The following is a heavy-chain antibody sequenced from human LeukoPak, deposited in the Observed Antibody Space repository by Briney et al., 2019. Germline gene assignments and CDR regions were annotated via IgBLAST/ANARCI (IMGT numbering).Heavy chain of an antibody. Sequence: ASVKVSCRSSGYTFTTYGITWVRQAPGQGLEWMGWISTYNGNTNYAQNVQGRVTLTTDTSTSTAYMELRSLRSDDTAFYYCARDNKVASGSGFDYWGQGTLVTVSS. J-gene: IGHJ4*02. D-gene: IGHD6-13*01. CDR3: ARDNKVASGSGFDY. CDR1: GYTFTTYG. CDR2: ISTYNGNT. V-gene: IGHV1-18*01.